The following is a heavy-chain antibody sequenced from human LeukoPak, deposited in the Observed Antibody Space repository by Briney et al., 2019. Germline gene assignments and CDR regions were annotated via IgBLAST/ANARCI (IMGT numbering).Heavy chain of an antibody. CDR1: GFTFSSYA. CDR2: ISYDGSNK. D-gene: IGHD5-12*01. V-gene: IGHV3-30*04. Sequence: GRSLGLSCAASGFTFSSYAMHWVRQAPGKGLEWVAVISYDGSNKYYADSVKGRFTISRDNSKNTLYLQMNSLRAEDTAVYYCACSMVATLLPDYWGQGTLVTVSS. J-gene: IGHJ4*02. CDR3: ACSMVATLLPDY.